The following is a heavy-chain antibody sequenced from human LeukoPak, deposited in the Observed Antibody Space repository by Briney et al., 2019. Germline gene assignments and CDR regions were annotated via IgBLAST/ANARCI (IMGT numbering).Heavy chain of an antibody. CDR2: ISYDGSNK. D-gene: IGHD5-12*01. CDR3: ARDGVATISFWFDP. J-gene: IGHJ5*02. V-gene: IGHV3-30-3*01. Sequence: PGGSLRLSCAASGFTFSSYAMHWVRQAPGKGLEWVAVISYDGSNKYYADPVKGRFTISRDNSKNTLYLQMNSLRAEDTAVYYCARDGVATISFWFDPWGQGTLVTVSS. CDR1: GFTFSSYA.